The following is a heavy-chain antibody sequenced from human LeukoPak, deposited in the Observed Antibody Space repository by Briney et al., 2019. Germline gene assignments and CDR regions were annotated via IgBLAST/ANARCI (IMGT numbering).Heavy chain of an antibody. J-gene: IGHJ4*02. D-gene: IGHD2-15*01. Sequence: TGGSLRLSCAASGFTFSSYSMNWVRQAPGKGLEWVSSISSFSGYIYYADSVKGRFTISRDNSKNTLYLQMNSLRAEDTAVYYCARDSRRGYCSGGSCYGGVNYWGQGTLVTVSS. CDR3: ARDSRRGYCSGGSCYGGVNY. CDR2: ISSFSGYI. V-gene: IGHV3-21*01. CDR1: GFTFSSYS.